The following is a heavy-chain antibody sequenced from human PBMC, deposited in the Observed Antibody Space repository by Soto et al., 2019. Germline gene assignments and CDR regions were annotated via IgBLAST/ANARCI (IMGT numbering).Heavy chain of an antibody. V-gene: IGHV3-30-3*01. D-gene: IGHD4-17*01. CDR1: GFTFSSYA. Sequence: QVQLVESGGGVVQPGRSLRLSCAASGFTFSSYAMHWVRQAPGKGLEWVAVISYDGSNKYYADSVKSRFTISRDNSKNTRYLQMNSLRAEDTAVYYCARPGGAYGDQSHYFDYWGQGTLVTVSS. J-gene: IGHJ4*02. CDR3: ARPGGAYGDQSHYFDY. CDR2: ISYDGSNK.